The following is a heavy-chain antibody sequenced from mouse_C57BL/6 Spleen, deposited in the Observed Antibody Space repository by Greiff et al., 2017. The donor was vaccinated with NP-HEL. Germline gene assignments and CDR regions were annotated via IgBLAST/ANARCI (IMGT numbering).Heavy chain of an antibody. CDR2: ISDGGSYT. V-gene: IGHV5-4*03. J-gene: IGHJ1*03. Sequence: EVKLVESGGGLVKPGGSLKLSCAASGFTFSSYAMSWVRQTPEKRLEWVATISDGGSYTYYPDNVKGRFTISRDNAKNNLYLQMSHLKSEDTAMYYCARGADGNYVRWYFDVWGTGTTVTVSS. CDR1: GFTFSSYA. CDR3: ARGADGNYVRWYFDV. D-gene: IGHD2-1*01.